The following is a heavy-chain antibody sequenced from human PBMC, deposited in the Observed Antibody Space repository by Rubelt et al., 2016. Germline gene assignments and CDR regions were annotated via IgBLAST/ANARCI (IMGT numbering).Heavy chain of an antibody. CDR3: AREGGYGDYRG. CDR2: MNHNSGNT. D-gene: IGHD4-17*01. CDR1: GYTFTNYV. Sequence: QVQLVQSGAEMKKPGASVKVSCRASGYTFTNYVITWVRQAPGQGLEWMGWMNHNSGNTGLAQKFQGRVTRTRNTSISTAYMELSSRRSEDTAVYYCAREGGYGDYRGWGQGTLVTVSS. J-gene: IGHJ4*02. V-gene: IGHV1-8*02.